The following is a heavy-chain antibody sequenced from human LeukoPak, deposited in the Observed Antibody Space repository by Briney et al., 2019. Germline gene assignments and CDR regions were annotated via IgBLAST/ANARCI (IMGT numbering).Heavy chain of an antibody. D-gene: IGHD3-3*01. CDR1: GFTFSSYA. Sequence: GGSLSLSCAASGFTFSSYAMSWVRQAPGKGLEWVSAISGSGGSTYYADSVKGRFTIPRDNSKNTLYLQMNSLRAEDTAVYYCATSRAVHYDFWSGYYTFDYWGQGTLVTVSS. CDR2: ISGSGGST. V-gene: IGHV3-23*01. CDR3: ATSRAVHYDFWSGYYTFDY. J-gene: IGHJ4*02.